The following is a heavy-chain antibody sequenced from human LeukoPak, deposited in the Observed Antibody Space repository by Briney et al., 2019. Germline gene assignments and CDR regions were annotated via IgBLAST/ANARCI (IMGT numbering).Heavy chain of an antibody. D-gene: IGHD3-22*01. J-gene: IGHJ3*02. CDR1: GFTFSSYG. CDR3: AREPEHNYENSGYFDAFDI. Sequence: GGSLRLSCAASGFTFSSYGMHWVRQAPGKGLEWVAFIRYDGSNKYYADSVKGRFTISGDNSRNTLYLEMSSLRPEDSAVYFCAREPEHNYENSGYFDAFDIWGPGTMVIVSS. CDR2: IRYDGSNK. V-gene: IGHV3-30*02.